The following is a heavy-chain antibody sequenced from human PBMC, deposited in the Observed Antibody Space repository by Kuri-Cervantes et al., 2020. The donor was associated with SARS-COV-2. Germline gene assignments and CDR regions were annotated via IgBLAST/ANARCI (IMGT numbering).Heavy chain of an antibody. CDR2: INHSGST. D-gene: IGHD3-22*01. CDR3: ARGARYYDSSGYYQGFDI. V-gene: IGHV4-34*01. Sequence: SQTLSLTCAVYGGSFSGYYWSWIRQPPGKGLEWIGEINHSGSTNYNPSLKSRVTISVDTSKNQFSLKLSSVTAADTAVYYCARGARYYDSSGYYQGFDIWGQGTRVT. CDR1: GGSFSGYY. J-gene: IGHJ3*02.